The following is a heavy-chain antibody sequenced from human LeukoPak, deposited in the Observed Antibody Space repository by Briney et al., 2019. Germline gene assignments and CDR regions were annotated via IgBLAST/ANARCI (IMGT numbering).Heavy chain of an antibody. Sequence: GGSLRLSCAASGFTFDDYGMSWVRQAPGKGLEWVSGINWNGGSTGYADSVKGRFTISRDNAKNSLYLQMNSLRAEDTALYYCARDLYSSSWYYFDYWGQGTLVTVPS. D-gene: IGHD6-13*01. CDR2: INWNGGST. CDR1: GFTFDDYG. J-gene: IGHJ4*02. V-gene: IGHV3-20*04. CDR3: ARDLYSSSWYYFDY.